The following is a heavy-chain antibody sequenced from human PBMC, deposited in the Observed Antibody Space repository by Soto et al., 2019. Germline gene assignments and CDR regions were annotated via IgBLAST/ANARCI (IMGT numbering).Heavy chain of an antibody. CDR2: IYWDDDK. CDR1: GFSFTTVGVG. V-gene: IGHV2-5*02. CDR3: ARSVRGVTMDV. J-gene: IGHJ6*02. Sequence: QITLKESGPTLVKPTQTLTLTCSFSGFSFTTVGVGVNWIRQPPGKALEWLALIYWDDDKRYSPSLKTRLTITKDTSKNQVVLTLTNMNLVDTGTYFCARSVRGVTMDVWGQGTAVTVSS. D-gene: IGHD3-10*01.